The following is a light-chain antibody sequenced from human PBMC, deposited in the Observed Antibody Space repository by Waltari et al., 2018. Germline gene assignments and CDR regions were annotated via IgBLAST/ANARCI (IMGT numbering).Light chain of an antibody. J-gene: IGLJ1*01. CDR3: SSYTSSSLHV. V-gene: IGLV2-14*03. Sequence: QSALTQPASVSGSPGQSITISCTGTSSDLGAYNYVSWYQQHPGKAPKLMIYDVSDRPSGVSTRSSGSKSGSTASLTISVLRAEDEADYYCSSYTSSSLHVFGTGTKVTVL. CDR2: DVS. CDR1: SSDLGAYNY.